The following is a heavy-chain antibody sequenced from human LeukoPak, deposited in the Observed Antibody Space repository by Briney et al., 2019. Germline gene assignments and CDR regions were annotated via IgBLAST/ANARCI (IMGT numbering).Heavy chain of an antibody. Sequence: GGSLRLSCAASGFTFSSYAMHWVRQAPGKGLEWVAVISYDGSNKYYADSVKGRFTISRDNSKNTLYLQMNSLRAEDTAVYYCARPPSSMFRGVIPFDYWGQGTLVTVSS. D-gene: IGHD3-10*01. CDR3: ARPPSSMFRGVIPFDY. CDR1: GFTFSSYA. J-gene: IGHJ4*02. CDR2: ISYDGSNK. V-gene: IGHV3-30*04.